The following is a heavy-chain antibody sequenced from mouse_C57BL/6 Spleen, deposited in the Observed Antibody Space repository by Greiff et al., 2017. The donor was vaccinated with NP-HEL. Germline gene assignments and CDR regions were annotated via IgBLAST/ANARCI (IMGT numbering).Heavy chain of an antibody. CDR3: ARGGNGVTRYFDV. CDR1: GFTFSSYA. Sequence: DVQLVESGGGLVKPGGSLKLSCAASGFTFSSYAMSWVRQTPEKRLEWVATISDGGSYTYYPDNVKGRFTISRDNAKNNLYLQMSHLKSEDTAMYYCARGGNGVTRYFDVWGTRTTVTVSS. D-gene: IGHD2-1*01. V-gene: IGHV5-4*01. J-gene: IGHJ1*03. CDR2: ISDGGSYT.